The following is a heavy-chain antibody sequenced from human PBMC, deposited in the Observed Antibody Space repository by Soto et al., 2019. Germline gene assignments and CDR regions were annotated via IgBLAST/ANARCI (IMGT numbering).Heavy chain of an antibody. J-gene: IGHJ4*02. CDR2: IKQDGSET. V-gene: IGHV3-7*01. CDR1: EFAFSRDW. D-gene: IGHD3-22*01. Sequence: PGGSLRLFCAASEFAFSRDWMSWVRQAPGKGLEWVANIKQDGSETYYVDSVKGRFTISRDNAKNSLYLQMSSLRAEDTAVYYCARDSVFYDSTGDFDYWGQGTVVTSPQ. CDR3: ARDSVFYDSTGDFDY.